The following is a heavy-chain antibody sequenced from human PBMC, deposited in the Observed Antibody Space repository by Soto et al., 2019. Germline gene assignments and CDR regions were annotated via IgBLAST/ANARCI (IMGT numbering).Heavy chain of an antibody. J-gene: IGHJ4*02. CDR2: MNPHSGIT. Sequence: ASVKVSCKASGYSFTSNDITWVRQATGRGLEWMGWMNPHSGITEYALKFQGRVSMTRNNSITTAYMELSDLRSEDTAVYYCARDATSPDYWGQGTRVTVSS. D-gene: IGHD2-2*01. V-gene: IGHV1-8*01. CDR3: ARDATSPDY. CDR1: GYSFTSND.